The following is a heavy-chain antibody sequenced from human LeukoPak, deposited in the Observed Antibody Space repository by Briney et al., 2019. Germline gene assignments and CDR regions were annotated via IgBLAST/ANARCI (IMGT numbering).Heavy chain of an antibody. D-gene: IGHD6-13*01. J-gene: IGHJ6*02. V-gene: IGHV3-21*01. CDR1: GFTFISYE. CDR3: ARDPSLAAAGTCGMDV. CDR2: ISSSSSYI. Sequence: GGSLRLSCAASGFTFISYEMNWVRQAPGKGLEWVSSISSSSSYIYYADSVKGRFTISRDNAKNSLYLQMNSLRAEDTAVYYCARDPSLAAAGTCGMDVWGQGTTVTVSS.